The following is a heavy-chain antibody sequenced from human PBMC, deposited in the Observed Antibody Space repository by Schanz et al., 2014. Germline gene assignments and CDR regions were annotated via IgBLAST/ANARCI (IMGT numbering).Heavy chain of an antibody. J-gene: IGHJ6*03. D-gene: IGHD2-2*02. V-gene: IGHV1-69*09. Sequence: QVQLLQSGAEVKKPGSSVKVSCKASGGTFSSDTFSWVRQAPGQGLEWMGRIIPILGIANYAQKFQGRVTNTADKSSDTAYMELSSLRSEDTAVYYCAGTYCSSTSCYTGYYYMDVWGKGTTVNVSS. CDR1: GGTFSSDT. CDR3: AGTYCSSTSCYTGYYYMDV. CDR2: IIPILGIA.